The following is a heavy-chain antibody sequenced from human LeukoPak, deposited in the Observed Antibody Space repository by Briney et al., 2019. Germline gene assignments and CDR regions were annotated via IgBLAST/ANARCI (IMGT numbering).Heavy chain of an antibody. Sequence: GGSLRLSCAASGFIFTTYAMHWVRQAPGKGLEWVAVISYDGNNKYYTDSMKGRFTISRDNSKNMVYLQMSSLRADDTALYYCARDGPLAGAGAGDWGQGTLVTVSS. V-gene: IGHV3-30-3*01. CDR2: ISYDGNNK. CDR3: ARDGPLAGAGAGD. J-gene: IGHJ4*02. D-gene: IGHD2-8*02. CDR1: GFIFTTYA.